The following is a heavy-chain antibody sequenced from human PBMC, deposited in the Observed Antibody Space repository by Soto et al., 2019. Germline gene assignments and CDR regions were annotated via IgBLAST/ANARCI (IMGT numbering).Heavy chain of an antibody. J-gene: IGHJ6*02. CDR2: IYYTGST. CDR3: ARQTFGSDYFYGMDV. CDR1: GDSISRYY. D-gene: IGHD3-10*01. Sequence: QVQLQESGPGLVKPSETLSLTCTVSGDSISRYYWSWIRQPPGKGLEWIGYIYYTGSTNYNPPLKSRVTIXXDXSXXQFSLRLSSVTASDTAVYYCARQTFGSDYFYGMDVWGQGTTVTVSS. V-gene: IGHV4-59*08.